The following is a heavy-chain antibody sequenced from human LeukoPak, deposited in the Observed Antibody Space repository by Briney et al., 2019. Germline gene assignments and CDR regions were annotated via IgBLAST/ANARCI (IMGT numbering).Heavy chain of an antibody. J-gene: IGHJ4*02. CDR1: GGPIRSYY. V-gene: IGHV4-59*01. Sequence: SETLSLTCTVSGGPIRSYYWTWIRQPPGKGLEWIGHIYYTGSTTYNPSLKSRVTVSVDTSKNQFSLKLTSVTAADTAVYYCARGPAAGIDTGHYDYWGQGTLVTVSS. CDR2: IYYTGST. D-gene: IGHD6-13*01. CDR3: ARGPAAGIDTGHYDY.